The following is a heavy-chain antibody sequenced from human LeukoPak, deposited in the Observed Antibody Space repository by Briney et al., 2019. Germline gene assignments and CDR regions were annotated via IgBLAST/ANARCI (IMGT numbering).Heavy chain of an antibody. CDR1: GYTFTGYY. CDR2: INHNNGGT. CDR3: ARDLNGDYAFDY. Sequence: ASVKVSCKASGYTFTGYYMHWVRQAPGQGLEWMGRINHNNGGTNYAQKFQGRVTMTTDTSISTAYMELSGLRSEDTAVYYCARDLNGDYAFDYWGQGSLVTVSS. J-gene: IGHJ4*02. D-gene: IGHD4-17*01. V-gene: IGHV1-2*06.